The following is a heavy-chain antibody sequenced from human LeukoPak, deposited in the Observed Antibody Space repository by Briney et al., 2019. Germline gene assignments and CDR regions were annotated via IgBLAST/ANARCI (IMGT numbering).Heavy chain of an antibody. CDR2: IYYSGST. J-gene: IGHJ4*02. V-gene: IGHV4-39*01. CDR1: GGSISSSIYY. Sequence: PSETLSLTCSVSGGSISSSIYYWGWIRQPPGKGLEWIGSIYYSGSTYYNPSLKSRVTISVDTSKNQFSLKLSSVTAADTAVYYCARQRSRWYSDYWGQGTLVTVSS. D-gene: IGHD6-13*01. CDR3: ARQRSRWYSDY.